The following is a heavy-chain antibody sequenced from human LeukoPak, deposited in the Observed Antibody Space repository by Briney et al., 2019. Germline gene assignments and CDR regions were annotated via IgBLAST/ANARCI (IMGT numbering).Heavy chain of an antibody. Sequence: GASVTVSCKASGYTFTSYGISWVRQAPGQGLEWMGWISAYNGNTNYAQKLQGRVTMTTDTSTSTAYMELRSLRSDDTAVYYCARDLNVNYYDSSGYYISDYWGQGTLVTVSS. V-gene: IGHV1-18*01. J-gene: IGHJ4*02. CDR3: ARDLNVNYYDSSGYYISDY. CDR2: ISAYNGNT. CDR1: GYTFTSYG. D-gene: IGHD3-22*01.